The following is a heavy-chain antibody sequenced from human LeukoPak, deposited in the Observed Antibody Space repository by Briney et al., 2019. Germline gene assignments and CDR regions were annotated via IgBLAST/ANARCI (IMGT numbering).Heavy chain of an antibody. Sequence: GGSLRLSCAASGFTFSSYAMSWIRQAPGKGLEWVSAISGSGGSTYYADSVKGRFTISRDNSKNTLYLQMNSLRAEDTAVYYCAKKSGSSGYYLYWGQGTLVTVSS. CDR3: AKKSGSSGYYLY. CDR1: GFTFSSYA. V-gene: IGHV3-23*01. CDR2: ISGSGGST. J-gene: IGHJ4*02. D-gene: IGHD3-22*01.